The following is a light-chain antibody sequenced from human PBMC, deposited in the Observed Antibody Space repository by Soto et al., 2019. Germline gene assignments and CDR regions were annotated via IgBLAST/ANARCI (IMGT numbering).Light chain of an antibody. Sequence: ESVLTQSPGTLSLSPGERATLSCRASQSVTNRYFAWYQQRPGQAPRLLIYGISNRATGIPDRFSGSGSGTDFTLTISRLEPEDFVVYYCQQYGASPFTFGPGTRVEI. CDR2: GIS. J-gene: IGKJ3*01. V-gene: IGKV3-20*01. CDR1: QSVTNRY. CDR3: QQYGASPFT.